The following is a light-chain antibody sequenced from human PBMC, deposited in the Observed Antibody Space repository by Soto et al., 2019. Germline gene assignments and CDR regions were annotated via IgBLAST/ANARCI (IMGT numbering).Light chain of an antibody. J-gene: IGKJ1*01. Sequence: DIQMTQSPSTLSASAGDTVTITCRASQSISTFLAWYQQKPGKAPRLLIFDASSLKTGVPSRFSGSGSGTEFSLTIRSLQPDDFATYYCQQDDSYSWTFGQGTKVDIK. CDR2: DAS. V-gene: IGKV1-5*01. CDR3: QQDDSYSWT. CDR1: QSISTF.